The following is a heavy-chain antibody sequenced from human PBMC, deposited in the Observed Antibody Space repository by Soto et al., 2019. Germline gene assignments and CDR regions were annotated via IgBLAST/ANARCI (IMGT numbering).Heavy chain of an antibody. CDR2: IYYSGST. J-gene: IGHJ3*02. V-gene: IGHV4-39*01. CDR1: GGSISSSSYY. Sequence: SETLSLTCTVSGGSISSSSYYWGWIRQPPGKGLEWIGSIYYSGSTYYNPSLKSRVTISVDTSKNQFSLKLSSVTAADTAVYYCARGSSRHAFDIWGQGTMVTVSS. CDR3: ARGSSRHAFDI. D-gene: IGHD6-13*01.